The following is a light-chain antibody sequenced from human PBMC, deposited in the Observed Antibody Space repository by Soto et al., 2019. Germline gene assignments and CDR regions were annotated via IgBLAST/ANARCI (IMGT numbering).Light chain of an antibody. Sequence: EIVLTQSPGTVSLSPGESAALSCRASQSISRSDLAWYQHRPGQSPRLLIYATSNRASGIPDRFTGGGSGTGFTLTISRLEPEDSAVYYCQQYGTSPTFGGGTKVDIK. CDR2: ATS. V-gene: IGKV3-20*01. CDR1: QSISRSD. CDR3: QQYGTSPT. J-gene: IGKJ4*01.